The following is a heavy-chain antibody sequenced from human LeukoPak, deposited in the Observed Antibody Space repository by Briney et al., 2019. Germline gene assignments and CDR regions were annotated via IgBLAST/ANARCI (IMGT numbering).Heavy chain of an antibody. V-gene: IGHV3-74*03. D-gene: IGHD5-18*01. CDR1: EFTSSSYW. J-gene: IGHJ3*02. Sequence: RGSLRLSCAPSEFTSSSYWTRWVRPAPGKGLWWVSRIYSDVSITTYTHSVKGRFTISRDNAKNTLYLHINSLRAADTAVYNCARAPPSSGYAYHFDIWGQGTMVTVSS. CDR2: IYSDVSIT. CDR3: ARAPPSSGYAYHFDI.